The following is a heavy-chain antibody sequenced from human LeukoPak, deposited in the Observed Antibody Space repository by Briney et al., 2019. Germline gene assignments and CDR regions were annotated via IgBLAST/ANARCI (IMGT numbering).Heavy chain of an antibody. Sequence: GGSLRLSCAASGSTVSSNYMSWVRQAPGKGLEWVSVIYSGGSTYYADSVKGRFTISRHNSKNTLYLQMNSLRAEDTAVYYCARAVAGILSGYYFDYWGQGTLVTVSS. V-gene: IGHV3-53*04. CDR2: IYSGGST. CDR3: ARAVAGILSGYYFDY. J-gene: IGHJ4*02. D-gene: IGHD6-19*01. CDR1: GSTVSSNY.